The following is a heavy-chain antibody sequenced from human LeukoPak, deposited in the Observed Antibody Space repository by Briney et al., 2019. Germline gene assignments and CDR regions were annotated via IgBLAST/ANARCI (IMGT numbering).Heavy chain of an antibody. D-gene: IGHD3-22*01. CDR1: GGSNSSYY. V-gene: IGHV4-59*01. Sequence: SETLSLTCTVSGGSNSSYYWSWIRQPPGKGLEWIGYIYYSGSTNYNPSLKSRVTISVDTSKNQFSLKLSSVTAADTAVYYCATGSSGNYHYYMDVWGKGTTVTVSS. J-gene: IGHJ6*03. CDR2: IYYSGST. CDR3: ATGSSGNYHYYMDV.